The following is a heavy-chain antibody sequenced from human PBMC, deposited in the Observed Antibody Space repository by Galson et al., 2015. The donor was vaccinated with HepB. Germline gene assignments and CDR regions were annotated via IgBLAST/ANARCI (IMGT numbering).Heavy chain of an antibody. J-gene: IGHJ4*02. D-gene: IGHD1-26*01. CDR3: ARGGGSYWFARRRNWNDY. CDR1: GYTFTSYD. V-gene: IGHV1-8*01. CDR2: MNPNSGNT. Sequence: SVKVSCKASGYTFTSYDINWVRQATGQGLEWMGWMNPNSGNTGYAQKFQGRVTMTRNTSISTAYMELSSLRSEDTAVYYCARGGGSYWFARRRNWNDYWGQGTLVTVSS.